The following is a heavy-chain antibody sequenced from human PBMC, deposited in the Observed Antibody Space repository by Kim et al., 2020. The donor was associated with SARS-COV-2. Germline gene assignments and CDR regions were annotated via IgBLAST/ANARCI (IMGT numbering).Heavy chain of an antibody. Sequence: TSTPAPKSRVTMSLDTSKNQFSLKLNSVTAADTAVYYCARLGGMTSFDYWGQGTLVTVSS. J-gene: IGHJ4*02. D-gene: IGHD1-20*01. CDR3: ARLGGMTSFDY. V-gene: IGHV4-61*07.